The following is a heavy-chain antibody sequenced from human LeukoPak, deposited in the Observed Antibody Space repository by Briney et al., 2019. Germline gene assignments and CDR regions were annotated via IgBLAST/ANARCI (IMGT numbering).Heavy chain of an antibody. Sequence: PSETLSLTCTVSGGSISSGSYYWSWIRQPAGKGLEWIGRIYTSGSTNYNPSLKSRVTISVDTSKNQFSLKLSSVTAADTAVYCCARSYYYGSGSYYNVAPPRYYYYYMDVWGKGTTVTVSS. CDR1: GGSISSGSYY. CDR2: IYTSGST. D-gene: IGHD3-10*01. J-gene: IGHJ6*03. V-gene: IGHV4-61*02. CDR3: ARSYYYGSGSYYNVAPPRYYYYYMDV.